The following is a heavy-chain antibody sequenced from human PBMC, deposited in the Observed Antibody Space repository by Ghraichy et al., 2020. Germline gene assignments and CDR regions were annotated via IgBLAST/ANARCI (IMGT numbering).Heavy chain of an antibody. V-gene: IGHV3-21*01. CDR3: ARDLQGGDYTLITMRWNAFYI. CDR2: ISSSSSYI. J-gene: IGHJ3*02. D-gene: IGHD3-22*01. CDR1: GFTFSSYS. Sequence: GGSLRLSCAASGFTFSSYSMNWVRQAPGKGLEWVSSISSSSSYIYYADSVKGRFTISRDNAKNSLYLQMNSLRAEDTAVYYCARDLQGGDYTLITMRWNAFYIWGQGTMVTVSS.